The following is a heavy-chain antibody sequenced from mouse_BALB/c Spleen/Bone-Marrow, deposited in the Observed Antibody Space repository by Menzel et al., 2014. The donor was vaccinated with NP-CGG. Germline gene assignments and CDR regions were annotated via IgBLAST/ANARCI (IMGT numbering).Heavy chain of an antibody. Sequence: QVQLQQSGAELVRPGASVTLSCKASGYTFTSYWMNWVKQRPEQGLEWIGRIDPYDSETHYNQKFKDKAILTVDKSSSTAYMQLSSLTSEVSAVYYCARGRDYDVFSYWGQGTLVTVSA. CDR1: GYTFTSYW. D-gene: IGHD2-4*01. V-gene: IGHV1-52*01. J-gene: IGHJ3*01. CDR3: ARGRDYDVFSY. CDR2: IDPYDSET.